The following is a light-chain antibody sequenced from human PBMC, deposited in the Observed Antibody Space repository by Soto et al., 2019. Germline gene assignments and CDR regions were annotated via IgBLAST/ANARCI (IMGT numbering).Light chain of an antibody. CDR3: QHCDSYWT. CDR1: QSISTS. Sequence: DIQMTQSPSTLSASVGDRVTITCRASQSISTSLAWYQQKPGKAPKVLIYKAFSLESGVPSSFSGSGSGTEFTLTISSLQPDDFATDYCQHCDSYWTFGQGTNVEIK. V-gene: IGKV1-5*03. J-gene: IGKJ1*01. CDR2: KAF.